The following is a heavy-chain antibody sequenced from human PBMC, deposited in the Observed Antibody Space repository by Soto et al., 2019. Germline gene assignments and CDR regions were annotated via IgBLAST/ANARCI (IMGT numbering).Heavy chain of an antibody. CDR1: GFTFSSYA. V-gene: IGHV3-23*01. D-gene: IGHD2-2*01. J-gene: IGHJ6*03. Sequence: EVQLLESGGGLVQPGGSLRLSCAASGFTFSSYAMSWVRQAPGKGLEWVAAISGSGGSTYYADSVKGRFTISRDNSKNTLYQQMNSLRAEDTAVYYDEKDIVVVPAATHALDYYYYMDVWGKGTTVTVSS. CDR2: ISGSGGST. CDR3: EKDIVVVPAATHALDYYYYMDV.